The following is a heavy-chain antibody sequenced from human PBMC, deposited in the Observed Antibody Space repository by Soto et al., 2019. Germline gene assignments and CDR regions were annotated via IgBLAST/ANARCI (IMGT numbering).Heavy chain of an antibody. Sequence: GGSLRLSCSASGFHFNSYTMNWVRQAPGNGLACVSSISHFSVRTYYADSVKGRFAIFRANAENSVYLQVNSLRAEETDVYYCARVGAYFGEFDYFDYWGQGTPVTVSS. D-gene: IGHD3-10*01. CDR2: ISHFSVRT. CDR3: ARVGAYFGEFDYFDY. V-gene: IGHV3-21*06. J-gene: IGHJ4*02. CDR1: GFHFNSYT.